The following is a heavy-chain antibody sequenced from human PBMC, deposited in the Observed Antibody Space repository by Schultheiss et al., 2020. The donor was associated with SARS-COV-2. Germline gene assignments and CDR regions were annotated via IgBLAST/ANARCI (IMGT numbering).Heavy chain of an antibody. J-gene: IGHJ4*02. Sequence: SETLSLTCTVSGGSISSYYWSWIRQPPGKGLEWIGSIYYSGSTYYNPSLKSRVTISVDTSKNQFSLKLSSVTAADTAVYYCARDGSVVTSPFDYWGQGTLVTVSS. V-gene: IGHV4-59*12. D-gene: IGHD4-23*01. CDR1: GGSISSYY. CDR3: ARDGSVVTSPFDY. CDR2: IYYSGST.